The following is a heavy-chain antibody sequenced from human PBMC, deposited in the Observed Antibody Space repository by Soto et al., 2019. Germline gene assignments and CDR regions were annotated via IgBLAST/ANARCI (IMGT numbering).Heavy chain of an antibody. Sequence: GSLRLSCAASGFTFSSYWMHWVRQAPGKGLVWVSRINSDGSSTSYADSVKGRFTISRDNAKNTLYLQMNSLRAEDTAVYYCARGRPLVVVAATPSYYYYGMDVWGQGTTVTVSS. J-gene: IGHJ6*02. CDR3: ARGRPLVVVAATPSYYYYGMDV. V-gene: IGHV3-74*01. CDR2: INSDGSST. D-gene: IGHD2-15*01. CDR1: GFTFSSYW.